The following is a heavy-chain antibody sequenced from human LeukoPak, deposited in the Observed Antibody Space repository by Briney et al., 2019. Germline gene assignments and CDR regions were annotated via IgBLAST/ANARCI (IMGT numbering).Heavy chain of an antibody. CDR1: GFTFSSYW. Sequence: PGGSLRLSCAASGFTFSSYWMHWVRQAPGKGLGWVSAISGSGGSTYYADSVKGRFTISRDNSKNTLYLQMNSLRAEDTAVYYCAKDRYRVREATTGFDYWGQGTLVTVSS. CDR2: ISGSGGST. J-gene: IGHJ4*02. CDR3: AKDRYRVREATTGFDY. D-gene: IGHD1-26*01. V-gene: IGHV3-23*01.